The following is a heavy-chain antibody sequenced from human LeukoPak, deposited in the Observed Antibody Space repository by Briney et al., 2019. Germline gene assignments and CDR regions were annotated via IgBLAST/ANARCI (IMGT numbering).Heavy chain of an antibody. CDR2: INSDGSSI. CDR1: GFTFSNCG. Sequence: GGSLRLSCAGSGFTFSNCGMYWVRQAPGKGLVWVSRINSDGSSISYADSVKGRFTISRDNAKNTVYLEMNSLRAEDTAVYYCTRGILGMCGDYYFDSWGQGTLVTVSS. CDR3: TRGILGMCGDYYFDS. D-gene: IGHD4-17*01. J-gene: IGHJ4*02. V-gene: IGHV3-74*01.